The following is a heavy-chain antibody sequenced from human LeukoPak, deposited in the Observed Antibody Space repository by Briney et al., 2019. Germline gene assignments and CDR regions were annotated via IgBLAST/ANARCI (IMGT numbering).Heavy chain of an antibody. CDR3: AKDWNYYGSGSYYDSWGY. J-gene: IGHJ4*02. Sequence: GGSLRLSWVASGFTFSNYGMHWVRQAPGKGLEWLSYIPYDGSKEYYADSVKGRFTIFRDNSKNTLFLQMNSLRPEDTAVYYCAKDWNYYGSGSYYDSWGYWGQGTLVTVSS. V-gene: IGHV3-30*02. CDR1: GFTFSNYG. CDR2: IPYDGSKE. D-gene: IGHD3-10*01.